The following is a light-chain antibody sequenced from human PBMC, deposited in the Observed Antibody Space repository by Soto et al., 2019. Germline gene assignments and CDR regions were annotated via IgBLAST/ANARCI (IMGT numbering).Light chain of an antibody. CDR2: YDS. J-gene: IGLJ1*01. CDR3: QVWDIMTENNV. Sequence: SYELTQSPSVSVAPEKTATITCGGNNIGNKRVHWYRQKPGQAPVLLISYDSDRPSGIPERFSGSNSGNTATLTISRVEAGDEADDNCQVWDIMTENNVFGSGTKLTVL. CDR1: NIGNKR. V-gene: IGLV3-21*04.